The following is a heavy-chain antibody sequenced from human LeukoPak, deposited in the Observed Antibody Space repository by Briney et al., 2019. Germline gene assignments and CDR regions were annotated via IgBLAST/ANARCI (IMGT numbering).Heavy chain of an antibody. Sequence: GGSLRLSCAASGFTFSDYYMSWIRQAPGKGLEWVSYISSSGSTIYYADSVKGRFTISRDNAKNSLYLQMNSLRAEDTAVYYCARAGTYDFWSGPENYYYYMDAWGKGTTVTVSS. CDR1: GFTFSDYY. J-gene: IGHJ6*03. CDR3: ARAGTYDFWSGPENYYYYMDA. CDR2: ISSSGSTI. D-gene: IGHD3-3*01. V-gene: IGHV3-11*01.